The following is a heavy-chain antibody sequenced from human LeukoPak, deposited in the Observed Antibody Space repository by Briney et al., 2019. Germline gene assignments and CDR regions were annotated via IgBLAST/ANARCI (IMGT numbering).Heavy chain of an antibody. D-gene: IGHD2-15*01. CDR3: ARSVVENYYYGMDV. CDR1: GFTFSSYA. V-gene: IGHV3-30-3*01. Sequence: GGSLRLSCAASGFTFSSYAMHWVRQTPGKGLEWVAIISYDGSRKYYADSVKGRFTISRDNSKDTLYLQMISLRAEDTAVYYCARSVVENYYYGMDVWGQGTTVTVSS. CDR2: ISYDGSRK. J-gene: IGHJ6*02.